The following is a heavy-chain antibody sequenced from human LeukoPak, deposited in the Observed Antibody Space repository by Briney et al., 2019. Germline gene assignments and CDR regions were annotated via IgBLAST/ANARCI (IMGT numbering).Heavy chain of an antibody. V-gene: IGHV3-30*02. D-gene: IGHD6-13*01. CDR2: IRYDGSNK. Sequence: GGSLRLSCAASGFTFSGSGMHWVRQAPGKGLEWVTFIRYDGSNKYYTDSVKGRFTISRDNSKNTLYLQMDSLRAEDTAVYYCAKDHSSSWYNYYYYYMDVWGKGTTVTVSS. CDR1: GFTFSGSG. CDR3: AKDHSSSWYNYYYYYMDV. J-gene: IGHJ6*03.